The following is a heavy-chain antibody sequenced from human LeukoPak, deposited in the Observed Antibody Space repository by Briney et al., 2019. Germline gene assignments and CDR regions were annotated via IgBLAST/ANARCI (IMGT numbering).Heavy chain of an antibody. CDR1: GGSISSGRYY. J-gene: IGHJ4*02. Sequence: SETLSLTHPVSGGSISSGRYYSSWLRQPAGKGLQWIGRIYTSGSNNYNTSLTSRATISVDASKNQFSLKLSYVAVSGTAVYYCGRQSYFFESRGYYYVIMGFDYWGQGTLVTVSS. D-gene: IGHD3-22*01. CDR2: IYTSGSN. V-gene: IGHV4-61*02. CDR3: GRQSYFFESRGYYYVIMGFDY.